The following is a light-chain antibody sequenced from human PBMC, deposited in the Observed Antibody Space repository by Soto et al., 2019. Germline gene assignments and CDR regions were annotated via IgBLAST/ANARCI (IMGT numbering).Light chain of an antibody. Sequence: DIQMTQSPSTLSASVGDRVTITCRASQSISSWLAWYQQKPGKAPKLLIYKASSLESGVPSRFSGSGSGTEFTFTISSLQPDDFATYNCKQYNSNWTFGQGTKGDIK. V-gene: IGKV1-5*03. CDR3: KQYNSNWT. CDR2: KAS. J-gene: IGKJ1*01. CDR1: QSISSW.